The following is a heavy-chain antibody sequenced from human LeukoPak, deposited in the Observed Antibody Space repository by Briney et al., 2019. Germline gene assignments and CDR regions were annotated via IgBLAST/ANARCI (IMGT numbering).Heavy chain of an antibody. CDR3: TTDLTTVTTRYYYYYYYMDV. CDR2: IKSKTDGGTA. V-gene: IGHV3-15*01. Sequence: GGSLRLSCAASGFTFSNAWMSWVRQAPGKGLEWVGRIKSKTDGGTADYAAPVKGRFTISRDDSKNTLYLQMNSLKTEDTAVYYCTTDLTTVTTRYYYYYYYMDVWGKGTTVTVSS. CDR1: GFTFSNAW. D-gene: IGHD4-17*01. J-gene: IGHJ6*03.